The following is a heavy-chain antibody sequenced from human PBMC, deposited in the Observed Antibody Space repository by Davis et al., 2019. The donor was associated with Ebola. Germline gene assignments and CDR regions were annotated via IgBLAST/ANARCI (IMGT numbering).Heavy chain of an antibody. Sequence: PSETLSLTCTVSGGSISSSICYWGWIRQPPGKGLEWIGSIYYSGSTYYNPSLKSRVTISVDTSKNQFSLKLSSVTAADTAVYYCAREGSIWFDPWGQGTLVTVSS. J-gene: IGHJ5*02. CDR1: GGSISSSICY. V-gene: IGHV4-39*02. CDR3: AREGSIWFDP. D-gene: IGHD2-2*01. CDR2: IYYSGST.